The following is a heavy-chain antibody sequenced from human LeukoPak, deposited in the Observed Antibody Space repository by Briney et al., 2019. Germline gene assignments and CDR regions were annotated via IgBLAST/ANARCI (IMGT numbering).Heavy chain of an antibody. CDR2: ISGNGDNT. CDR3: AKGQTVTTRVDY. D-gene: IGHD4-17*01. CDR1: GFTFNSYA. J-gene: IGHJ4*02. Sequence: GGSLRLSSAASGFTFNSYAMNWVRHTPGKGLEWVSAISGNGDNTYYADSVKGRFTISRDNSKNTLYLQMNSLRAEDTAVYYCAKGQTVTTRVDYWGQGTLVTVSS. V-gene: IGHV3-23*01.